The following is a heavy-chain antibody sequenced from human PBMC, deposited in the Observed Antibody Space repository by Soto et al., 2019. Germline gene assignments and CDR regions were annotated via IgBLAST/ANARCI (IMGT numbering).Heavy chain of an antibody. V-gene: IGHV3-66*01. CDR3: ARNGDSSDYRGWFDP. CDR1: GFTVSSNY. J-gene: IGHJ5*02. D-gene: IGHD3-22*01. Sequence: GGSLRLSCAASGFTVSSNYMSWVRQAPGKGLEWVSFIYSGGTTYYADSVKGRFTISRDNSKNTLYLQMNSLRAEDTAVYYCARNGDSSDYRGWFDPWGQGTLGTVSS. CDR2: IYSGGTT.